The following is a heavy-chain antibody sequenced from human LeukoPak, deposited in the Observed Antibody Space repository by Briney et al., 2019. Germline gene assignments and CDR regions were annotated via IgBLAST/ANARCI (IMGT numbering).Heavy chain of an antibody. CDR3: ARDLVPLDV. CDR1: GYTFTGYY. D-gene: IGHD2-8*01. CDR2: INPNSGGT. Sequence: ASVKVSCKASGYTFTGYYMHWVRQAPGQGLEWMGWINPNSGGTNYAQKFQGWVTMTTDTSTSTAYMELRSLRSDDTAVYYCARDLVPLDVWGQGTTVTVSS. V-gene: IGHV1-2*04. J-gene: IGHJ6*02.